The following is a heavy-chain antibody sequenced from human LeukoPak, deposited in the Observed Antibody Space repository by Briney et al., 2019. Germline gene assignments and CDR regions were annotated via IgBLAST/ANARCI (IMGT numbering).Heavy chain of an antibody. J-gene: IGHJ5*02. Sequence: SETLSLTCTVSGGSISSYYWSWIRQPPGKGLEWIGYIYTSGSTNYNPSLKSRVTISVDTSKNQSSLKLSSVTAADTAVYYCARGRSGYSSSWYVGGNWFDPWAREPWSPSPQ. D-gene: IGHD6-13*01. V-gene: IGHV4-4*09. CDR1: GGSISSYY. CDR2: IYTSGST. CDR3: ARGRSGYSSSWYVGGNWFDP.